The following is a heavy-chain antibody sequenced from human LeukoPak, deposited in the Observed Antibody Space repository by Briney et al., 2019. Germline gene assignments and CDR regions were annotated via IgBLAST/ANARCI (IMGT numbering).Heavy chain of an antibody. Sequence: GASVKVSCKASGYTFTSYGISWVRQAPGQGLEWMGWISAYNGNTNYAQKLQGRVTMTTDTSTSTAYMELRSLRSDDTAVYYCARDAGSGWFRGTPDYWGRGTLVTVSS. J-gene: IGHJ4*02. CDR2: ISAYNGNT. CDR1: GYTFTSYG. D-gene: IGHD6-19*01. CDR3: ARDAGSGWFRGTPDY. V-gene: IGHV1-18*01.